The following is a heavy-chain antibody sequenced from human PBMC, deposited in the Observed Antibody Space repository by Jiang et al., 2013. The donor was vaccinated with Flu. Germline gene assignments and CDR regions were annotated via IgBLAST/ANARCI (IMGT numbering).Heavy chain of an antibody. CDR3: ARGYDFWSDFDY. Sequence: SCAASGFTFSSYWMSWVRQAPGKGLEWVANIKQDGSXKYYVDSVKGRFTISRDNAKNSLYLQMNSLRAEDTAVYYCARGYDFWSDFDYWGQGTLGHRLL. V-gene: IGHV3-7*03. CDR2: IKQDGSXK. CDR1: GFTFSSYW. D-gene: IGHD3-3*01. J-gene: IGHJ4*02.